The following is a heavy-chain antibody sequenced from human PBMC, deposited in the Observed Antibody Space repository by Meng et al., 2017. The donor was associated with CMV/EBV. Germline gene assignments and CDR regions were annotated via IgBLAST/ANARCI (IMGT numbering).Heavy chain of an antibody. D-gene: IGHD3-16*01. CDR3: ARSGLGEGNAFDI. J-gene: IGHJ3*02. CDR2: IIPILGIA. Sequence: SVKVSCKASGGTFSSYAISWVRQAPGQGLEWMGGIIPILGIANYAQKFQGRVTITADKYTSIAYMELSSLRSEDTAVYYCARSGLGEGNAFDIWGQGTMVTVSS. V-gene: IGHV1-69*10. CDR1: GGTFSSYA.